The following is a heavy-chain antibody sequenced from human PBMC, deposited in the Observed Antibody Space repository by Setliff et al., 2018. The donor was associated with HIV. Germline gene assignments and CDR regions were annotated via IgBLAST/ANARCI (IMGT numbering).Heavy chain of an antibody. J-gene: IGHJ3*02. CDR3: ARDEGSSRSAFDI. Sequence: SVKVSCKTFGVTFRGFALTWVRQAPGQGLEWIGGIIPVFGTSNYAQKFQDRVTISADESTNTTNMELSSLRSEDTAVYYCARDEGSSRSAFDIWGQGTMVTVSS. CDR2: IIPVFGTS. V-gene: IGHV1-69*13. CDR1: GVTFRGFA. D-gene: IGHD6-13*01.